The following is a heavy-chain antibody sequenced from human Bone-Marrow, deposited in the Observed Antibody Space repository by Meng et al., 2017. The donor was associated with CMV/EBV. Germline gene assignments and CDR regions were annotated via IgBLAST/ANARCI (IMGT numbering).Heavy chain of an antibody. CDR1: GDIFTGYY. J-gene: IGHJ5*01. Sequence: ASVKVSCKAFGDIFTGYYIHWVRQAPGQGLEWMGRINPNSGDTIYAQRFQGRVIMTRDTSISTANMELSRLRSDDTAVYYCARVGCSSTSCYRGPWFDPWGQGTTVTVSS. CDR2: INPNSGDT. D-gene: IGHD2-2*01. CDR3: ARVGCSSTSCYRGPWFDP. V-gene: IGHV1-2*06.